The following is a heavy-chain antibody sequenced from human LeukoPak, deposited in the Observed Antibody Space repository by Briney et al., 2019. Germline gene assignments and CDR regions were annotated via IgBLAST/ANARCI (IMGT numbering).Heavy chain of an antibody. J-gene: IGHJ6*02. CDR1: GFTFSSYS. Sequence: GGSLRLSCAASGFTFSSYSMNWVRQAPGKGLEWVSGISWNSGSIGYADSVKGRFTISRDNAKNSLYLQMSNLRAEDTAVYFCARGGGLDVWGQGATVTVSS. D-gene: IGHD3-16*01. CDR3: ARGGGLDV. V-gene: IGHV3-21*04. CDR2: ISWNSGSI.